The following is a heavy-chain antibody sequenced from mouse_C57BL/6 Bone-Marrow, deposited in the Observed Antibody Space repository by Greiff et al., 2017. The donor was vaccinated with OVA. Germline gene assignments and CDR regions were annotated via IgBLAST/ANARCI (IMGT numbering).Heavy chain of an antibody. CDR2: IHPNSGST. D-gene: IGHD1-1*01. J-gene: IGHJ1*03. V-gene: IGHV1-64*01. CDR1: GYTFTSYW. CDR3: ARRSPYGSTSYWYFDV. Sequence: QVHVKQPGAELVKPGASVKLSCKASGYTFTSYWMHWVKQRPGQGLEWIGMIHPNSGSTNYNEKFKSKATLTVDKSSSTAYMQLSSLTSEDSAVYYCARRSPYGSTSYWYFDVWGTGTTVTVSS.